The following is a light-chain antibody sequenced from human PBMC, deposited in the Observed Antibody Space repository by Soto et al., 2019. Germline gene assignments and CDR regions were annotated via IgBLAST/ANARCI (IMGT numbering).Light chain of an antibody. CDR1: SSDVAGYNF. Sequence: QSALTQPPSASGSPGQSVPISCTGTSSDVAGYNFVSWYQQHPGKAPKLMIYDVSKRPSGVPDRFSGSKSGNTASLTVSGLQADDEADYYCNSYAGSNNFVVFGGGTKLTVL. CDR2: DVS. V-gene: IGLV2-8*01. J-gene: IGLJ2*01. CDR3: NSYAGSNNFVV.